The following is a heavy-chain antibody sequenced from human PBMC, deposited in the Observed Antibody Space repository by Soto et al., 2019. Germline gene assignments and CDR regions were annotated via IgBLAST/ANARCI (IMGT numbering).Heavy chain of an antibody. D-gene: IGHD3-22*01. J-gene: IGHJ4*02. CDR2: INSDGSST. CDR1: GFTLSSYW. V-gene: IGHV3-74*01. Sequence: SRRLSCTASGFTLSSYWMHWVRQAPGKGLVWVSRINSDGSSTSYADSVKGRFTISRDNAKNTLYLQMNSLRAEDTAVYYCAINGIYYDSSGYYYEFDYWGQGTLVTVSS. CDR3: AINGIYYDSSGYYYEFDY.